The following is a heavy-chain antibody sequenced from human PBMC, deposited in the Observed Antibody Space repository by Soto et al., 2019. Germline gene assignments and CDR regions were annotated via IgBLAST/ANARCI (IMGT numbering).Heavy chain of an antibody. CDR1: GGSISSSNW. V-gene: IGHV4-4*02. Sequence: QVQLQESGPGLVKPSGTLSLTCAVSGGSISSSNWWSWVRQPPGKGLEWIGEIYHSGSTNYNPSLKSRVTISVDKSKNQFSLKLSSVTAADTAVYYCARDHTDRLLWFGELLRAGSLNYGMDVWGQGTTVTVSS. J-gene: IGHJ6*02. CDR2: IYHSGST. D-gene: IGHD3-10*01. CDR3: ARDHTDRLLWFGELLRAGSLNYGMDV.